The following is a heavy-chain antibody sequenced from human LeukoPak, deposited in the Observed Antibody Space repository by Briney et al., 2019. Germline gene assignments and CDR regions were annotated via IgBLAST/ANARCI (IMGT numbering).Heavy chain of an antibody. V-gene: IGHV4-38-2*02. CDR2: IYHSGST. CDR3: ARDRAGAFDI. D-gene: IGHD3-10*01. J-gene: IGHJ3*02. CDR1: GYSISSGYY. Sequence: SETLSLTCTVSGYSISSGYYWGWIRQPQGKELEWIGGIYHSGSTYYNPSLKSRVTISVDTSKNQFSLKLSSVTAADTAVYYCARDRAGAFDIWGQGTMITVSS.